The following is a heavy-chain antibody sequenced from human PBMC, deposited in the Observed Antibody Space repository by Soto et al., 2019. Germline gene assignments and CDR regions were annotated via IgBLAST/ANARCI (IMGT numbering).Heavy chain of an antibody. CDR1: GDTFKKFA. D-gene: IGHD1-26*01. CDR2: IIPMFGTT. CDR3: ARSVVRAVGAAPHYFPYGVAV. J-gene: IGHJ6*02. V-gene: IGHV1-69*06. Sequence: QVQLVQSGPEVKKPGSSVKVSCKTSGDTFKKFALSWVLHAPGQGPEWMGGIIPMFGTTKYTQQFQGRLTLSADKSTGTAYMGLTSLMSEVTATYFWARSVVRAVGAAPHYFPYGVAVWGQGTTVTVSS.